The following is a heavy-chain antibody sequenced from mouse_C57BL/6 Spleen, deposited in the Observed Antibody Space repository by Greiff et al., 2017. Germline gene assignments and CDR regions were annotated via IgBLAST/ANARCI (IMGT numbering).Heavy chain of an antibody. Sequence: QVTLKESGPGILQSSQTLSLTCSFSGFSLSTSGMGVSWIRQPSGKGLEWLAHIYWDDDKRYNPSLKSRLTISKDTSRNQVFLKITSVDTADTATYYCARRNEGYAMDYWGQGTSVTVSS. CDR2: IYWDDDK. V-gene: IGHV8-12*01. CDR1: GFSLSTSGMG. J-gene: IGHJ4*01. CDR3: ARRNEGYAMDY.